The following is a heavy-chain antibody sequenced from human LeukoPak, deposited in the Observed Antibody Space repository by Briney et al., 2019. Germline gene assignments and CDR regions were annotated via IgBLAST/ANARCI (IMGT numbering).Heavy chain of an antibody. D-gene: IGHD1-7*01. CDR3: AKGMPNWNYYYFDY. CDR2: ISGSGGST. CDR1: GFTFSSYA. V-gene: IGHV3-23*01. Sequence: GGSLRLSCAASGFTFSSYAMSWVRQAPGKGLEWVSTISGSGGSTYYADSVKGRFTISRDNSKDTLYLQMNSLRAEDTAVYYCAKGMPNWNYYYFDYWGQGTLVTVSS. J-gene: IGHJ4*02.